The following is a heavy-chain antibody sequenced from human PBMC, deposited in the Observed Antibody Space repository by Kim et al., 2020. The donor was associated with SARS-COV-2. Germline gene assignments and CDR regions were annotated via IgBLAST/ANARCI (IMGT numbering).Heavy chain of an antibody. V-gene: IGHV4-31*03. CDR1: GGSISSGGYY. J-gene: IGHJ4*02. Sequence: SETLSLTCTVSGGSISSGGYYWSWIRQHPGKGLEWIGYIYYSGSTYYNPSLKSRVTISVDTSKNQFSLKLSSVTAADTAVYYCAREPPITYYYGSGSPLELRGQGPLFTVSS. CDR2: IYYSGST. D-gene: IGHD3-10*01. CDR3: AREPPITYYYGSGSPLEL.